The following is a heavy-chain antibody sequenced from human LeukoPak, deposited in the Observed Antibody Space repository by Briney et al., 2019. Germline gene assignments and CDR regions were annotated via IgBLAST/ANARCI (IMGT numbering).Heavy chain of an antibody. CDR1: GFTFSSYW. CDR3: ARVMSGYYVVLDM. Sequence: GGSLRLSCVASGFTFSSYWMHWVRQAPGKGLVWVSRIRTDGLETSYADSVKGRFTVSRDNAKNTLYLQMNSLRAEDTAVYYCARVMSGYYVVLDMWGQGTMVTVSA. J-gene: IGHJ3*02. V-gene: IGHV3-74*01. CDR2: IRTDGLET. D-gene: IGHD3-3*01.